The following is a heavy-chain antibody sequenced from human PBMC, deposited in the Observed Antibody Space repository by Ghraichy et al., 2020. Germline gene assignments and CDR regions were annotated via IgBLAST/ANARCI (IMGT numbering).Heavy chain of an antibody. CDR2: IYYSGST. CDR3: AREEYYYDSSGYYYDAFDI. CDR1: GGSISSYY. Sequence: SETLSLTCTVSGGSISSYYWSWIRQPPGKGLEWIGYIYYSGSTNYNPSLNSRVTISVDTSKNQFSLKLSSVTAADTAVYYCAREEYYYDSSGYYYDAFDIWGQGTMVTVSS. J-gene: IGHJ3*02. D-gene: IGHD3-22*01. V-gene: IGHV4-59*01.